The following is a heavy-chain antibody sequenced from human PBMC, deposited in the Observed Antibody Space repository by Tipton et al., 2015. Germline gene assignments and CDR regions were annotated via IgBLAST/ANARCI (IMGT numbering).Heavy chain of an antibody. J-gene: IGHJ3*02. CDR1: GGSISNGGYY. CDR3: ARVGDIIFGAFDI. CDR2: IHYRGTT. V-gene: IGHV4-31*03. Sequence: TLSLTCTVSGGSISNGGYYWSWIRQFPGRGLEWIGHIHYRGTTHYNPSLQSRITMSVDTSKNHFSLNLTSVTAADTAVYYCARVGDIIFGAFDIWGQGTMVTVSS. D-gene: IGHD3-10*02.